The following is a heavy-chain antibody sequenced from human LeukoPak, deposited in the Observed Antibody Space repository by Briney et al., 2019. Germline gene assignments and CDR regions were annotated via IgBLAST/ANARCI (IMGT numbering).Heavy chain of an antibody. J-gene: IGHJ4*02. CDR2: IKEDGSEK. CDR1: GFTFSTYW. Sequence: GGSLRLSCAASGFTFSTYWMSWVRQAPGKGMEWVANIKEDGSEKYYLDSVKCRFTISRDNAKISLYLQMNTLRAEDTAVYYCARDPGVPAAGTHLLYYFDYWGQGTLVTVSS. D-gene: IGHD6-13*01. V-gene: IGHV3-7*01. CDR3: ARDPGVPAAGTHLLYYFDY.